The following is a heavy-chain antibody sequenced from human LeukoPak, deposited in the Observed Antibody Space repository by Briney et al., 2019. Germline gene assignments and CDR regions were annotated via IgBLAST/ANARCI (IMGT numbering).Heavy chain of an antibody. D-gene: IGHD2-2*01. V-gene: IGHV3-48*03. CDR2: ISSSGSTI. CDR3: ARECSSTSCQDAFDI. Sequence: GGSLRLSCAASGFTFSSYEMNWVRQAPGKGLGWVSYISSSGSTIYYADSVKGRFTISRDNAKNSLYLQMNSLRAEDTAVYYCARECSSTSCQDAFDIWGQGTMVTVSS. CDR1: GFTFSSYE. J-gene: IGHJ3*02.